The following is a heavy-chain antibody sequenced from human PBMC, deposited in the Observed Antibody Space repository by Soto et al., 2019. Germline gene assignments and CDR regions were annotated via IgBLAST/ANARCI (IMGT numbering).Heavy chain of an antibody. D-gene: IGHD1-26*01. V-gene: IGHV3-74*03. CDR2: INQDGTVI. Sequence: EVQLLESGGGLVQPGGSLRLSCAASGFTFSNYWIHWVRQAPGQGLVWVSRINQDGTVITYADSVKGRFTISRDNAKNMLYLQMNSLRVEDTAVYFCVRDHPGTIVGYTTFDYWGQGALVTVSS. CDR3: VRDHPGTIVGYTTFDY. CDR1: GFTFSNYW. J-gene: IGHJ4*02.